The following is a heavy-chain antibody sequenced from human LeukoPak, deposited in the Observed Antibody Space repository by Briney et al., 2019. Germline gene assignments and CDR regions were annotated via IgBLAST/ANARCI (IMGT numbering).Heavy chain of an antibody. Sequence: GGSLRLSCAASGFTFSSYSMNWVRQAPGKGLEWVSPISSSSSYIYYADSVKGRFTISRDNAKNSLYLQMNSLRAEDTAVYYCARDTAMALNDYWGQGTLVTVSS. V-gene: IGHV3-21*01. CDR3: ARDTAMALNDY. CDR1: GFTFSSYS. J-gene: IGHJ4*02. CDR2: ISSSSSYI. D-gene: IGHD5-18*01.